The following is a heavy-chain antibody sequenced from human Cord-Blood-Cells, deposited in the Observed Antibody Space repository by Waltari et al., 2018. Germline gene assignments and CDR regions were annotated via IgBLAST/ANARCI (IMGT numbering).Heavy chain of an antibody. CDR1: GYSLSRGYY. D-gene: IGHD1-26*01. V-gene: IGHV4-38-2*01. J-gene: IGHJ4*02. Sequence: QVQLQESGPGLVKPSATLSLTCAVSGYSLSRGYYWGWIRQPPGKGLEWIGSIYHSGSTYYNPSLKSRVTISVDTSKNQFSLKLSSVTAADTAVYYCATQRVGATPFDYWGQGTLVTVSS. CDR2: IYHSGST. CDR3: ATQRVGATPFDY.